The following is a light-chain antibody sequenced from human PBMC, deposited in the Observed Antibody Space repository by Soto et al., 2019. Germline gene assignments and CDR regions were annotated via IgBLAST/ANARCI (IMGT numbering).Light chain of an antibody. V-gene: IGLV2-23*02. CDR1: SSVVGSYNL. J-gene: IGLJ3*02. Sequence: QSARTQPASVSGSPGQSITISCTGTSSVVGSYNLVSWYQQHPGKAPKLMISEVTKRPSGVSNRFSGSKSGNTASLTISGLQAEDESDYYCCSYAGSNTWVFGGGTQLTVL. CDR2: EVT. CDR3: CSYAGSNTWV.